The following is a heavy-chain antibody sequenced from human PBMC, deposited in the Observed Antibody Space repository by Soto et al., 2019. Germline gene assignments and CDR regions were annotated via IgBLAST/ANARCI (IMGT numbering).Heavy chain of an antibody. Sequence: QVHLQETGPGLVMPSQTLSLTCAVSGGSISNGGYYWSWIRQHPGKGLEWIGSIYFSGSTYYNPSLKSRVTISLATPKNQFSQKLSSVTAADTAVYYCASESHSQQPNHQWGGGYMDVWGKGTTVTVSS. D-gene: IGHD6-13*01. V-gene: IGHV4-31*11. CDR3: ASESHSQQPNHQWGGGYMDV. J-gene: IGHJ6*03. CDR1: GGSISNGGYY. CDR2: IYFSGST.